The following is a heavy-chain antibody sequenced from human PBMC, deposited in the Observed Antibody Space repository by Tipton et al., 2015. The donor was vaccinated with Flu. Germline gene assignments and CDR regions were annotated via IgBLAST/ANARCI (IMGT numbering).Heavy chain of an antibody. J-gene: IGHJ4*02. D-gene: IGHD3-10*01. CDR3: ARAYGSGREGYYFDY. Sequence: TLSLTCTVSAGSISSYYWSWIRQPPGKGLEWIGYIYYSGSTNYNPSLKSRVTISVDTSKNQFSLKLSSVTAADTAVYYCARAYGSGREGYYFDYWGQGTLVTVSS. CDR2: IYYSGST. CDR1: AGSISSYY. V-gene: IGHV4-59*01.